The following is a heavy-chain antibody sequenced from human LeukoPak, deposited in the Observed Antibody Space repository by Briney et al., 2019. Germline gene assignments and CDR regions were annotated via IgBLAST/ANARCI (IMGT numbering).Heavy chain of an antibody. CDR2: INPNSGGT. CDR3: ARVGLYGSGSYLSY. V-gene: IGHV1-2*02. J-gene: IGHJ4*02. Sequence: ASVKVSCKASGYTFTGYYIHWVRQAPGQGLEWMGWINPNSGGTNYAQKFQGRVTLTRDTSISTAYMELSRLRSDDTAMFYCARVGLYGSGSYLSYWGQGSLVTVSS. D-gene: IGHD3-10*01. CDR1: GYTFTGYY.